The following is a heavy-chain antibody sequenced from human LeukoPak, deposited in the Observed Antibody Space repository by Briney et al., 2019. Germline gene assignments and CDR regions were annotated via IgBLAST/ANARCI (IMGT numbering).Heavy chain of an antibody. D-gene: IGHD3-22*01. CDR3: ANHYDSSGHGAFDI. Sequence: GGSLRLSCAASGFTFSSYAMGWVRQAPGKGLEWVSAISGSGGSTYYADSVKGRFTISRDNSKNTLYLQMNSLRAEDTAVYYCANHYDSSGHGAFDIWGQGTMVTVSS. CDR1: GFTFSSYA. V-gene: IGHV3-23*01. CDR2: ISGSGGST. J-gene: IGHJ3*02.